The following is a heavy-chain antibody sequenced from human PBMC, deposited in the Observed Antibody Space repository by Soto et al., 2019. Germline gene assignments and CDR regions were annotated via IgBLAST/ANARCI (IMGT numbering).Heavy chain of an antibody. CDR1: GFTFSSYA. D-gene: IGHD3-9*01. CDR2: ISGSGGST. V-gene: IGHV3-23*01. J-gene: IGHJ4*02. CDR3: AKYYDILTGYFVY. Sequence: PGGSLRLSCAASGFTFSSYAMSWVRQAPGKGLEWVSAISGSGGSTYYANSVKGRFTISRDNSKNTLYLQMNSLRAEDTAVYYYAKYYDILTGYFVYWGQGTLVTVSS.